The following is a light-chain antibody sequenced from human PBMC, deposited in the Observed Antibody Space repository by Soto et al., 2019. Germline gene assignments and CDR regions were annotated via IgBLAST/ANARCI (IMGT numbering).Light chain of an antibody. Sequence: DIQMTQSPSTLSGSVGDRVTITCRASQTISSWLAWYQQKPGKAPKLLIYKASTLKSGVPSRFSGSGSGTEFTLTISSLRPDDFATYFCQQYDTDSRTFGQGTKVDIK. CDR2: KAS. CDR1: QTISSW. CDR3: QQYDTDSRT. V-gene: IGKV1-5*03. J-gene: IGKJ1*01.